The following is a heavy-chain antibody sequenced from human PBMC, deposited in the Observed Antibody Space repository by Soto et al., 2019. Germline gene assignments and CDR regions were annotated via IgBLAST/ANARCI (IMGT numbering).Heavy chain of an antibody. D-gene: IGHD3-22*01. CDR2: ISGSGGST. Sequence: GGSLRLSCAASGFTFSSYAMSWVRQAPGKGLEWVSAISGSGGSTYYADSVKGRFTISRDNSKNTLYLQMNSLRAEDTAVYYCAKVTGYYDSSGYYPLDAFDIWGQGTMFTVSS. CDR3: AKVTGYYDSSGYYPLDAFDI. J-gene: IGHJ3*02. CDR1: GFTFSSYA. V-gene: IGHV3-23*01.